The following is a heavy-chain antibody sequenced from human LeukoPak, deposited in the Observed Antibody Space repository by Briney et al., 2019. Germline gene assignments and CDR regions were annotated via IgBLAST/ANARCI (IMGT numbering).Heavy chain of an antibody. CDR1: GYTFTSYD. Sequence: ASVKVSCKASGYTFTSYDINWVRQATGQGLEWMGWMNPNSGNTGYAQKFQGRVTMTRNTSISTAYMELSSLRSEDTAVYYCARATKRVLLWFGKKYYFDYWGQGTLVTVSS. J-gene: IGHJ4*02. CDR2: MNPNSGNT. V-gene: IGHV1-8*01. CDR3: ARATKRVLLWFGKKYYFDY. D-gene: IGHD3-10*01.